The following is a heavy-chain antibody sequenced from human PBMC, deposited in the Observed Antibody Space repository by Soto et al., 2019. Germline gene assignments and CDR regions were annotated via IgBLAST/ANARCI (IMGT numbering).Heavy chain of an antibody. J-gene: IGHJ6*02. Sequence: QVQLVQSGAEVKKPGSSVKVSCKASGGTFSSYAISWVRQAPGQGLEWMGGIIPIFGTANYAQKFQGRVTITADKSTSTAYMEPSSLRYEDTAVYYCARDSIGTVGATGGMDVWGQGTTVTVSS. CDR3: ARDSIGTVGATGGMDV. CDR2: IIPIFGTA. V-gene: IGHV1-69*06. D-gene: IGHD1-26*01. CDR1: GGTFSSYA.